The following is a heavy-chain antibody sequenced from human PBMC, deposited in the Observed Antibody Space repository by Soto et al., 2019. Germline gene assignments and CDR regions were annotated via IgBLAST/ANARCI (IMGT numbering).Heavy chain of an antibody. V-gene: IGHV4-30-4*01. CDR3: ARAPVGLDTISYFDY. J-gene: IGHJ4*02. CDR2: IYHGGST. Sequence: SENLSLTCNVSGDSVSSVGFHWTWLRRPPGKGLEWIGYIYHGGSTSYRPSLESRMHMSMDATRNHYSLRLTSVAVVDTAVYFCARAPVGLDTISYFDYWGQGKLVTVS. D-gene: IGHD3-3*01. CDR1: GDSVSSVGFH.